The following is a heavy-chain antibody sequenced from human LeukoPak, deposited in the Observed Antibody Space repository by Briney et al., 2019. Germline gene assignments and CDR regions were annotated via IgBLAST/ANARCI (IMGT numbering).Heavy chain of an antibody. CDR2: IYYSGST. Sequence: SETLSLTCTVSGGSISSYYWSWIRQPPGKGLEWIGYIYYSGSTNYNPSLKSRVTISVDTSKNQFSLKLSSVTAADTAVYYCARGNADIVAYYFDYWGQGTLVTVSS. CDR1: GGSISSYY. CDR3: ARGNADIVAYYFDY. V-gene: IGHV4-59*01. D-gene: IGHD5-12*01. J-gene: IGHJ4*02.